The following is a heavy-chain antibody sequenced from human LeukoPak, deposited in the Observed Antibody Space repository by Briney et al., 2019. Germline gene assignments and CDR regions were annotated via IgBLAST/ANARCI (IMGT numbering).Heavy chain of an antibody. Sequence: SETLSLTCSVSSGSITSHYWSWVRQPAGKGLEWIGRISTTGSTNSNPSLKNRVTMSLDASKNQFSLRLSSVTAADTAVYYCARHGSYWDFDYWGQGALVTVSS. V-gene: IGHV4-4*07. CDR2: ISTTGST. D-gene: IGHD1-26*01. CDR3: ARHGSYWDFDY. CDR1: SGSITSHY. J-gene: IGHJ4*02.